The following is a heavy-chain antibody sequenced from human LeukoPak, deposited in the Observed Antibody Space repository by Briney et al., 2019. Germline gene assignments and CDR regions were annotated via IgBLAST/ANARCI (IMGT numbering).Heavy chain of an antibody. Sequence: LETLSLTCGVSGGSISSSNWWSWVRQPPGKGLEWIGEIYHSGSTNYNPSLKSRVTISVDKSKNQFSLKLTPVTAADTAVYYCARTYCSGSSCYYFDYWGQGTLVTVSS. V-gene: IGHV4-4*02. D-gene: IGHD2-15*01. CDR2: IYHSGST. J-gene: IGHJ4*02. CDR1: GGSISSSNW. CDR3: ARTYCSGSSCYYFDY.